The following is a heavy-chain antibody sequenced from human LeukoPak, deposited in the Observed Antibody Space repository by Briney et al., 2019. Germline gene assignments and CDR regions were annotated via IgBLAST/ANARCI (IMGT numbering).Heavy chain of an antibody. D-gene: IGHD6-13*01. Sequence: PSETLSLTCTVSGDSFSYFYWSWIRQPPGKGLEWIGYIYNSGSTSYNPSLKSRVTISLDTSQNQFSLKLSSLTAADTAVYYCARGVVAAAGRTFDLWGQGTLVTVSS. CDR2: IYNSGST. J-gene: IGHJ4*02. V-gene: IGHV4-59*01. CDR1: GDSFSYFY. CDR3: ARGVVAAAGRTFDL.